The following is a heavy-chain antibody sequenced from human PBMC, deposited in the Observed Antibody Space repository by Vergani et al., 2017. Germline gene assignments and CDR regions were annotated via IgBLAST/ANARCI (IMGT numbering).Heavy chain of an antibody. D-gene: IGHD2-15*01. CDR1: GYTFTGYY. Sequence: QVQLVQSGAEVKKPGASVKVSCKASGYTFTGYYMHWVRQAPGQGLEWMGWINPNSGGTNYAQKFQGRVTMTRGTSISTAYMELSRLRADDTAVYYCARGPSPRYCSCGSCRKYDAFDIWGQGTMVTVSS. CDR2: INPNSGGT. V-gene: IGHV1-2*02. CDR3: ARGPSPRYCSCGSCRKYDAFDI. J-gene: IGHJ3*02.